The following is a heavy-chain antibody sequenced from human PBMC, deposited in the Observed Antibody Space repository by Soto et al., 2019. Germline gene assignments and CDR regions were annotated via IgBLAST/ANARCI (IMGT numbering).Heavy chain of an antibody. V-gene: IGHV4-59*01. CDR3: ARRYGTTFDY. D-gene: IGHD1-7*01. CDR1: GGSISSYY. CDR2: IYYSGST. Sequence: QVQLQESGPGLVKPSATLSLTCTVSGGSISSYYWSWIRQPPGQGLEWIGYIYYSGSTNYNPSLKSRVTISVDTSKNQFSLKLSSVTAADTAVYYCARRYGTTFDYWGQGTLVTVSS. J-gene: IGHJ4*02.